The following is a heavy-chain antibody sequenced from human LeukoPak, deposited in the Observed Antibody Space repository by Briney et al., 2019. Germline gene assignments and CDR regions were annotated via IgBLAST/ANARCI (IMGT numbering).Heavy chain of an antibody. V-gene: IGHV1-2*02. D-gene: IGHD3-10*01. CDR3: ARGRFGEWDNWFDP. Sequence: ASVKVSCKASGYTFTGYYIHWVRQAPGQGLEWMAWINPSSGATNYAQKFQGRVTMTRDTSISTAYMELSRLTSDDTAVYFCARGRFGEWDNWFDPWGQGTLVTVSS. J-gene: IGHJ5*02. CDR1: GYTFTGYY. CDR2: INPSSGAT.